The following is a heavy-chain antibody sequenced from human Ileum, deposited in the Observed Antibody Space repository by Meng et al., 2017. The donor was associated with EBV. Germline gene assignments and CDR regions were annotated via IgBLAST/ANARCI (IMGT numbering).Heavy chain of an antibody. D-gene: IGHD3-10*01. V-gene: IGHV4-34*01. CDR2: INHSGST. CDR1: GGSLSGYY. J-gene: IGHJ4*02. CDR3: ARGNKVSDRGFDY. Sequence: QWQQQQWGAGLLKPSETLSLTCAVYGGSLSGYYWSWIRQPPGKGLEWIGEINHSGSTNYNPSLKSRVTISVDTSKNQFSLKLSSVTAADTAVYYCARGNKVSDRGFDYWGQGTLVTVSS.